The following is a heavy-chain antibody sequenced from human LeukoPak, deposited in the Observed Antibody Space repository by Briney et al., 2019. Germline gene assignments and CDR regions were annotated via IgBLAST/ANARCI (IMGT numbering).Heavy chain of an antibody. CDR1: GGSISSGGYY. Sequence: SQTLSLTCSVSGGSISSGGYYWSWVRQPPGKDLEWIGYIFYNGVTYYTPSLKSRITIAIDTPKNQFSLKRNSVTAADTAVYYCATGAREFCSSGDCYSDYYYYYYMDVWGTGTTVIVS. J-gene: IGHJ6*03. CDR3: ATGAREFCSSGDCYSDYYYYYYMDV. CDR2: IFYNGVT. V-gene: IGHV4-31*03. D-gene: IGHD2-15*01.